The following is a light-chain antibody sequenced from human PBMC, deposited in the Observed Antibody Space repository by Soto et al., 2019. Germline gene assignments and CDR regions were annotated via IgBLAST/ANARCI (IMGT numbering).Light chain of an antibody. CDR3: QQYNNWPRT. CDR2: CAS. J-gene: IGKJ4*01. V-gene: IGKV3-15*01. CDR1: QSVSSN. Sequence: EIVMTQSPATLSVSPGERATLSCRASQSVSSNLAWYQQKPGQAPRLLIYCASTRATGITSRFSGSGSGTAFTLTISSLQSEDVAVYYCQQYNNWPRTFGGGTKVEIK.